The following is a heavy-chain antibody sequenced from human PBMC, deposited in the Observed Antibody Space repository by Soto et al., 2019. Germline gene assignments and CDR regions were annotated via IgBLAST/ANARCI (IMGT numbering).Heavy chain of an antibody. J-gene: IGHJ6*02. Sequence: QVQLVQSGAEVKKPGSSVKVSCKASGGTFSSYAISWVRQAPGQGLEWMGGIIPIFGTANYAQKFQGRVTITADESTSTAYMELSSLRSEDKAVYYCATGAPYSSSWPHYYYYGMDVWGQGTTVTVSS. D-gene: IGHD6-13*01. V-gene: IGHV1-69*01. CDR1: GGTFSSYA. CDR3: ATGAPYSSSWPHYYYYGMDV. CDR2: IIPIFGTA.